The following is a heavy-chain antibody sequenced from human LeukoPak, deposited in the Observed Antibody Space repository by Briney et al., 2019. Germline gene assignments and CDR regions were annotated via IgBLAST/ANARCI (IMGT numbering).Heavy chain of an antibody. Sequence: KPSETLSLTCAVYGGSFSGYYWSWIRQPPGKGLEWIGEINHSGSTNYNPSLRSRVTISVDTSKNQFSLKLSSVAAADTAVYYCARGFSNWDYVWGSYRQSPFDYWGQGTLVTVSS. CDR1: GGSFSGYY. J-gene: IGHJ4*02. V-gene: IGHV4-34*01. CDR2: INHSGST. D-gene: IGHD3-16*02. CDR3: ARGFSNWDYVWGSYRQSPFDY.